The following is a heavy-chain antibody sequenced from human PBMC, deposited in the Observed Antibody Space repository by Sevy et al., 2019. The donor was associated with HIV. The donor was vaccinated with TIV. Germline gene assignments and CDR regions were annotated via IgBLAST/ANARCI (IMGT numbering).Heavy chain of an antibody. V-gene: IGHV4-39*01. J-gene: IGHJ4*02. D-gene: IGHD7-27*01. CDR1: GGSISSSSYY. CDR3: ARQAVANWGGHFDY. Sequence: SEILSLTCTVSGGSISSSSYYWGWIRQPPGKGLEWIGSIYYSGSTYYNPSLKSRVTISVDTSKNQFSLKLSSVTAADTAVYYCARQAVANWGGHFDYWGQGTLVTVSS. CDR2: IYYSGST.